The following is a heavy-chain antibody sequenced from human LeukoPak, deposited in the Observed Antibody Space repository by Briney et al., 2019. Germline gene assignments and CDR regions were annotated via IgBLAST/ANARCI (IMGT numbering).Heavy chain of an antibody. Sequence: ASVKVSCKASGYTFTSYGISCVRQAPGQGLEGMGCISAYNGNTNYAQKLQGRVTMTTDTSTSTAYMELRSLRPDDTAVYYCAGHLTTLDSYAFDIWGQGTMVTVCS. CDR1: GYTFTSYG. CDR2: ISAYNGNT. V-gene: IGHV1-18*01. CDR3: AGHLTTLDSYAFDI. J-gene: IGHJ3*02. D-gene: IGHD4-11*01.